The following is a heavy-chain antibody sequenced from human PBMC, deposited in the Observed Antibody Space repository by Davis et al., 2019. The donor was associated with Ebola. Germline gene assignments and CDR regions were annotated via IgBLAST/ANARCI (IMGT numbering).Heavy chain of an antibody. J-gene: IGHJ6*02. V-gene: IGHV3-20*04. CDR3: AREYYDILTGYYSPYYYGMDV. CDR2: INWNGGST. CDR1: GFTFDDYG. D-gene: IGHD3-9*01. Sequence: GESLKISCAASGFTFDDYGMSWVRQAPGKGLEWVSGINWNGGSTGYADSVKGRFTISRDNAKNSLYLQMNSLRAEDTALYYCAREYYDILTGYYSPYYYGMDVWGQGTTVTVSS.